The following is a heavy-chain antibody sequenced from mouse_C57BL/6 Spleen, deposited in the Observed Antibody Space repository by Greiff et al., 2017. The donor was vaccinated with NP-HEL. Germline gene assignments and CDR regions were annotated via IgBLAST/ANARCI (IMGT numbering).Heavy chain of an antibody. D-gene: IGHD1-1*01. CDR3: ARSGYYGSPYYFYY. CDR2: IYPGSGTT. V-gene: IGHV1-84*01. CDR1: GYTFTDYY. J-gene: IGHJ2*01. Sequence: QVQLQQSGPELVKPGASVKISCKASGYTFTDYYINWVKQRPGQGLEWIGWIYPGSGTTKYNEKFKGKATLTVDPSYRTAYMQLSSLTSENSAVYFCARSGYYGSPYYFYYWGPGTTLTVSS.